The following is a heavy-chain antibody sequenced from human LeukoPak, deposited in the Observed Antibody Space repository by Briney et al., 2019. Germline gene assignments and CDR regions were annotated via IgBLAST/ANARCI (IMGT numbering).Heavy chain of an antibody. J-gene: IGHJ4*02. V-gene: IGHV4-30-4*08. CDR3: ARQKPSTFRQYGRGRPFDY. D-gene: IGHD2-15*01. CDR1: GGSISSGDYY. CDR2: INYSGIT. Sequence: SQTLSLTCTVSGGSISSGDYYWSWIRQAPGKGLEWIGDINYSGITNYDPSLKSRVTISVDTSTNQFSLRLTSVTAADTAVYYCARQKPSTFRQYGRGRPFDYWGQGTLVTVSS.